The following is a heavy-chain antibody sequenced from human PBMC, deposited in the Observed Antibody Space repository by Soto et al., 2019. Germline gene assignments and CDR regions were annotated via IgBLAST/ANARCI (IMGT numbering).Heavy chain of an antibody. J-gene: IGHJ5*01. V-gene: IGHV3-74*01. CDR2: INGDGSST. CDR1: GFTFSSHW. Sequence: PGGSLILSCPASGFTFSSHWMHWVRQAPGKGLVWVSRINGDGSSTSYADSVKGRFTISRDNAKNMLYLQVNSLRADDTAVYYCAGSPGLSRISGTTLAAWGQGTLVTVSS. D-gene: IGHD1-7*01. CDR3: AGSPGLSRISGTTLAA.